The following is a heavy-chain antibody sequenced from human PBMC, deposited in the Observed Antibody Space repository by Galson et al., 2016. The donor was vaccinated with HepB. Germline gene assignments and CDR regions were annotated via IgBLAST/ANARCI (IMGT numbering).Heavy chain of an antibody. CDR3: ATHGFPIVRGIIAS. D-gene: IGHD3-10*01. J-gene: IGHJ4*02. CDR1: GAAISGSSFY. Sequence: SETLSLTCTVSGAAISGSSFYWAWLRQSPERGLEWMGSIFYSGTNNSNPSFKSRLIMSVDTSQNQFSLKLTSVTAADTALYFCATHGFPIVRGIIASWGQGILVTVSS. V-gene: IGHV4-39*01. CDR2: IFYSGTN.